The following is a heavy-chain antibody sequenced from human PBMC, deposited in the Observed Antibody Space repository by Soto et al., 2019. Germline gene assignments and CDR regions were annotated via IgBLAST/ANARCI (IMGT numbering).Heavy chain of an antibody. CDR2: IIPILGIA. V-gene: IGHV1-69*02. J-gene: IGHJ6*02. D-gene: IGHD1-1*01. CDR3: ARAGAYDYYYGMDV. Sequence: QVQLVQSGAEVKKPGSSVKVSCKASGGTFSSYTISWVRQAPGQGFEWMGRIIPILGIANYAQKFQGRVTITADKSTSTAYMELSSLRSEDTAVYYCARAGAYDYYYGMDVWGQGTTVTVSS. CDR1: GGTFSSYT.